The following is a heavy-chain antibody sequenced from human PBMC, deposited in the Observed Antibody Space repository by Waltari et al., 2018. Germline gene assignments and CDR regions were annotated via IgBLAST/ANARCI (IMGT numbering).Heavy chain of an antibody. Sequence: QVQLQQWGAGLLKPSETLSLTCDVYGGYFSDYYVTWIRQPPGKGLEWIGEIHHSGNTNYNPSLKSRVIVSIDTSKDQFSLKLTSVTAADTAVYYCARLVVVRSAVGAYYFDYWGQGTLVTVSS. J-gene: IGHJ4*02. D-gene: IGHD2-15*01. V-gene: IGHV4-34*02. CDR3: ARLVVVRSAVGAYYFDY. CDR1: GGYFSDYY. CDR2: IHHSGNT.